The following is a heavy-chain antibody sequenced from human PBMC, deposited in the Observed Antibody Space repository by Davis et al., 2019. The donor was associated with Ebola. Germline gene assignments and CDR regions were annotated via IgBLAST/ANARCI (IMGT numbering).Heavy chain of an antibody. Sequence: GESLKISCAASGFTFSSYSMNWVRQAPGKGLEWVAVISYDGSNKYYADSVKGRFTISRDNSKNTLYLQMNSLRAEDTAVYYCARGRGYSYGSYFDYWGQGTLVTVSS. V-gene: IGHV3-30*03. CDR2: ISYDGSNK. CDR3: ARGRGYSYGSYFDY. D-gene: IGHD5-18*01. J-gene: IGHJ4*02. CDR1: GFTFSSYS.